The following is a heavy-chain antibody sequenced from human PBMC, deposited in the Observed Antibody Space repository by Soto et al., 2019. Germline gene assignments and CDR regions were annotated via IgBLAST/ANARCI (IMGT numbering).Heavy chain of an antibody. CDR3: ARGFLLWFGEAVAFDI. CDR2: MNPNSGNT. V-gene: IGHV1-8*01. D-gene: IGHD3-10*01. Sequence: ASVKVSCKASGYTFTSYDINWVRQATGQGLEWMGWMNPNSGNTGYAQKFQGRVTMTRNTSISTAYMELSSLRSEDTAVYYCARGFLLWFGEAVAFDIWGQGTMVTVSS. J-gene: IGHJ3*02. CDR1: GYTFTSYD.